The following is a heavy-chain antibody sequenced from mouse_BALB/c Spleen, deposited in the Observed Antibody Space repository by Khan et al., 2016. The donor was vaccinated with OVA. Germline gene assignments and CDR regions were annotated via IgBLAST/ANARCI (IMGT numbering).Heavy chain of an antibody. D-gene: IGHD2-3*01. J-gene: IGHJ4*01. V-gene: IGHV5-17*02. CDR2: LSSGSNTI. CDR3: ARRRIYDGYYGGAMDY. Sequence: EVELVESGGGLVQPGGSRKLSCAASGFTFSNFGMHWVRQAPEKGLEWVAYLSSGSNTISYADTVKGRFTISSDNHKNTLFLQMTSLMSGDTAMYYCARRRIYDGYYGGAMDYWGQGTSVTVSS. CDR1: GFTFSNFG.